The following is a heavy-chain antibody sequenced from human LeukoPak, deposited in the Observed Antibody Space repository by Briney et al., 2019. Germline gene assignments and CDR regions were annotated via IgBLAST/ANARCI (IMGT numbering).Heavy chain of an antibody. D-gene: IGHD1-1*01. CDR2: IYPGDSDT. Sequence: GESLKISCQGSGYSFTTSWIAWVRQMPGKGLEWMGIIYPGDSDTRYSPSFQGQVTISADKSISTAYLQWSSLKASDTAMYDCARQYKSETYKLGFDPWGQGTLVTVSS. J-gene: IGHJ5*02. CDR3: ARQYKSETYKLGFDP. V-gene: IGHV5-51*01. CDR1: GYSFTTSW.